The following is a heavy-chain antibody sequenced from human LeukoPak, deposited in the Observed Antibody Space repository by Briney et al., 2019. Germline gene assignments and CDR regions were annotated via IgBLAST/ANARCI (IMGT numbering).Heavy chain of an antibody. CDR1: GYSISSGYY. Sequence: SETLSLTCAVPGYSISSGYYWGWIRQPPGKGLEWIGNIYHSGSTYYNPSLRSRVTISVDTSKNQFSLKLSSVTAADTAVYYCARAGIGIRYYMDVWGKGTTVTVSS. J-gene: IGHJ6*03. D-gene: IGHD3-10*01. CDR3: ARAGIGIRYYMDV. V-gene: IGHV4-38-2*01. CDR2: IYHSGST.